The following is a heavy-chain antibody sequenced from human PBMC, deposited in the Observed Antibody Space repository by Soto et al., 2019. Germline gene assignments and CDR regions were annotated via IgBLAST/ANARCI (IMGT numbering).Heavy chain of an antibody. J-gene: IGHJ4*02. Sequence: PSETPXLTCTVSGGSISSYDWSWIRQPPGKGLEWIGYIYYSGSTYYNPSLKSRVTISVDTSKNQFSLKLSSVTAADTAVYYCARDGYCTNGVCYTVFDYWGQGTLVTVSS. CDR2: IYYSGST. V-gene: IGHV4-59*12. CDR1: GGSISSYD. D-gene: IGHD2-8*01. CDR3: ARDGYCTNGVCYTVFDY.